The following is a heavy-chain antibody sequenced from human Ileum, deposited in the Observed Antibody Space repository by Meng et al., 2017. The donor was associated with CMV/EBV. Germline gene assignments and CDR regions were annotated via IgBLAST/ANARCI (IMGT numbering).Heavy chain of an antibody. Sequence: QVEPVQAGDEVKKLGASGKVSCKAYGYTFTGYYMHWVRQAPGQGLEWMGWIKPNSGGTNYAQKFQGRITLTRDTSISTAYMELSRLRSDDTAVYYCARGLWFGELGFDYWGQGTLVTVSS. CDR2: IKPNSGGT. V-gene: IGHV1-2*02. J-gene: IGHJ4*02. CDR3: ARGLWFGELGFDY. CDR1: GYTFTGYY. D-gene: IGHD3-10*01.